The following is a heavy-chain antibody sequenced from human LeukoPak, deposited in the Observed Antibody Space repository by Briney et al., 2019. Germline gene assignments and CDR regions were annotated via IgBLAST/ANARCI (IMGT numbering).Heavy chain of an antibody. D-gene: IGHD3-9*01. Sequence: PSETLSLTCAVYGGSFSGYYWSWIRQPPGKGLEWIGEINHSGSTNYNPSLKSRVTMSVDTSKNQFSLKLSSVTAADTAVYYCARLRYFDWAAPGDYWGQGTLVTVSS. CDR1: GGSFSGYY. J-gene: IGHJ4*02. CDR3: ARLRYFDWAAPGDY. CDR2: INHSGST. V-gene: IGHV4-34*01.